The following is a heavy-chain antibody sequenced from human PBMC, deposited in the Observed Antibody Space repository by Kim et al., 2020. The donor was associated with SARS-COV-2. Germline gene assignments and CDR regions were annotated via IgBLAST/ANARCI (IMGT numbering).Heavy chain of an antibody. CDR1: GGTFSSYA. CDR3: AGDSTGLELARHY. V-gene: IGHV1-69*13. J-gene: IGHJ4*02. D-gene: IGHD1-7*01. Sequence: SVKVSCKASGGTFSSYAISWVRQSPGHGLEWMGGIIPIFGTANYAQKFQGRVTITADESTSTAYMELSSLRSEDTAVYYCAGDSTGLELARHYWGQGTLVTVAS. CDR2: IIPIFGTA.